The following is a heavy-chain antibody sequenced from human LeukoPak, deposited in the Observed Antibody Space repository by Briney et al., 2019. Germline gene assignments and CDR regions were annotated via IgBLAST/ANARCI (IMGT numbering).Heavy chain of an antibody. Sequence: ASVKVSCKASGDTFTAYHMHWVRQAPGQGLEWMGWINPNSGGTNYAQKFQGRVTVTSDMSISTAYMELSRLRSDDTAIYYCARDSVDRRSHPRFLEWSDYYHYYMDVWGKGTTVTVSS. V-gene: IGHV1-2*02. J-gene: IGHJ6*03. CDR1: GDTFTAYH. D-gene: IGHD3-3*01. CDR3: ARDSVDRRSHPRFLEWSDYYHYYMDV. CDR2: INPNSGGT.